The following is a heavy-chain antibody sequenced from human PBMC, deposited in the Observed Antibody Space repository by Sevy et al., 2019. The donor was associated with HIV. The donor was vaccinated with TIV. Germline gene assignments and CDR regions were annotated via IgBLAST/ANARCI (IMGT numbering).Heavy chain of an antibody. CDR1: GDSISSSNYY. D-gene: IGHD5-18*01. V-gene: IGHV4-39*01. CDR2: IYYSGST. Sequence: SETLSLTCTVSGDSISSSNYYGGWIRQPPGKGLEWIGSIYYSGSTCYNPSLQSRVTISVDTSKNQFSLSLSSVTAADTAVYYFARHGGRIQQWYFHYWGQGTLVTVSS. J-gene: IGHJ4*02. CDR3: ARHGGRIQQWYFHY.